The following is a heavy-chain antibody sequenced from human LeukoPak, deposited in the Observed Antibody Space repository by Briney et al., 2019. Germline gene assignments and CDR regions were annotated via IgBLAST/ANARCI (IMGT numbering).Heavy chain of an antibody. CDR1: GGTFSSYA. D-gene: IGHD4-17*01. CDR2: IIPILGIA. Sequence: SVKVSCKASGGTFSSYAISWVRQAPGQGLEWMGRIIPILGIATYAQKFQGRVTITADKSTSTAYMELSSLRSEDTAMYYCARDPSTVTTRTYPLVYWGQGTLVTVSS. J-gene: IGHJ4*02. CDR3: ARDPSTVTTRTYPLVY. V-gene: IGHV1-69*04.